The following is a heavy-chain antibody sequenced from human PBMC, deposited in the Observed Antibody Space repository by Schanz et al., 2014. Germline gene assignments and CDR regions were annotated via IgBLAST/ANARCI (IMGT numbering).Heavy chain of an antibody. D-gene: IGHD1-26*01. CDR3: ARDSGSHYLVDY. CDR2: IYSGVST. CDR1: GITFSGYS. V-gene: IGHV3-66*01. Sequence: EVQLVESGGGLAQPGGSLRLSCAASGITFSGYSMNWVRQAPGKGLEWVSIIYSGVSTYYADSVKGRFTISRDNSKNTLYLLMNSLRAEDTAVYYCARDSGSHYLVDYWGQGTLVTVSS. J-gene: IGHJ4*02.